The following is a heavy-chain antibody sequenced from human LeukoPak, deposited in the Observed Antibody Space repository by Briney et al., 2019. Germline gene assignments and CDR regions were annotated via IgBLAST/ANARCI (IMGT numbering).Heavy chain of an antibody. CDR3: APRAEYCSSSSCETPLF. D-gene: IGHD2-2*01. CDR2: IIPILGIT. CDR1: GGTFSSYA. J-gene: IGHJ4*02. V-gene: IGHV1-69*04. Sequence: SVKVSCKASGGTFSSYAISWVRQAPGQGLECMGRIIPILGITTYAQKFQRRFTITADTSTNTGYMELSSLRSEDTAVYYCAPRAEYCSSSSCETPLFGGQGTLVTVSS.